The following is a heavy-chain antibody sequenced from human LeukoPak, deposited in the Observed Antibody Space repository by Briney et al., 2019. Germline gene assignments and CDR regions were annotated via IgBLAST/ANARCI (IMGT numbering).Heavy chain of an antibody. V-gene: IGHV4-59*08. CDR2: IYYSGST. Sequence: PSETLSLTCTVSGGSISSYYWSWIRQPPGKGLEWIGYIYYSGSTNYNPSLKSRVTISVDTSKNQFSLKLSSVTAADTAVYYCARHGYVGADSVVNDAFDIWGQGTMVTVSS. D-gene: IGHD5-12*01. CDR3: ARHGYVGADSVVNDAFDI. CDR1: GGSISSYY. J-gene: IGHJ3*02.